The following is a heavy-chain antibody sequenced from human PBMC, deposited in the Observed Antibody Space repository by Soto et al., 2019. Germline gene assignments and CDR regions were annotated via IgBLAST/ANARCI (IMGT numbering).Heavy chain of an antibody. Sequence: PSETLSLTCTVSGGSISSGDYYWSWIRQPPGKGLEWIGYIYYSGSTYYNPSLKSRVTISVDTSKNQFSLKLSSVTAADTAVYYCALGGYSYGFSSFDPWGQGTLVTSPQ. J-gene: IGHJ5*02. CDR3: ALGGYSYGFSSFDP. D-gene: IGHD5-18*01. CDR1: GGSISSGDYY. CDR2: IYYSGST. V-gene: IGHV4-30-4*01.